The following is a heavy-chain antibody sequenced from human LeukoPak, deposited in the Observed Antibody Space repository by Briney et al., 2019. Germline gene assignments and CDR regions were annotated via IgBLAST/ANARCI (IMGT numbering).Heavy chain of an antibody. CDR3: TSEVDTRSPY. CDR1: GFTFGDSA. J-gene: IGHJ4*02. D-gene: IGHD1-26*01. V-gene: IGHV3-49*04. CDR2: IRSAHYGGTT. Sequence: PGGSLRLSCTTSGFTFGDSAMSWVRQAPGKGLEWLGFIRSAHYGGTTEDVASVRGRFTISRDDSQSIAYLQMNSLKTEDTAVYYCTSEVDTRSPYWGQGTLVTVSS.